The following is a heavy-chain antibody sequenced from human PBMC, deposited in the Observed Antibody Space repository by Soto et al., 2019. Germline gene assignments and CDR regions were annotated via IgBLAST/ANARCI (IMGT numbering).Heavy chain of an antibody. CDR3: ARAAIVGVNDVFDV. V-gene: IGHV3-30*14. J-gene: IGHJ3*01. CDR2: ISYDGTNQ. Sequence: GGSLRLSCAASGFPFSPYTMHWVRQAPGQGLEWVAFISYDGTNQYYADSVKGRFIISRDNSNNTLSLRMHSLKSEDTAVYFCARAAIVGVNDVFDVWGQGTMVTVS. D-gene: IGHD1-26*01. CDR1: GFPFSPYT.